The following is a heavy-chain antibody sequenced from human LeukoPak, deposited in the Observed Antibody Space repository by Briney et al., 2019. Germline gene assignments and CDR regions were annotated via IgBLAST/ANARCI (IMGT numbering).Heavy chain of an antibody. Sequence: SVKVSCKASGGTFSSYAISWVRQAPGQGLEWMGGIIPIFGTANYAQKFQGRVTITTDESTSTAYMELSSLRSEDTAVYYCARVASQEANWFDPWGQGTLVTVSS. J-gene: IGHJ5*02. CDR2: IIPIFGTA. CDR1: GGTFSSYA. CDR3: ARVASQEANWFDP. V-gene: IGHV1-69*05.